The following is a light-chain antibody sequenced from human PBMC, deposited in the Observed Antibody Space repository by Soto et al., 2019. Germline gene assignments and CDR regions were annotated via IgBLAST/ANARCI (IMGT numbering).Light chain of an antibody. CDR3: QQYYSVPPT. J-gene: IGKJ1*01. CDR1: QSVLYSSNNENS. V-gene: IGKV4-1*01. CDR2: WAS. Sequence: DIVMTQSPDSLAVSLGERATINCKSSQSVLYSSNNENSLAWYQQKPGQPPKLLIYWASTRESGVPDRFSGGGSGTDFPLTISRLQAEDVAVYYCQQYYSVPPTFGQGTKVEI.